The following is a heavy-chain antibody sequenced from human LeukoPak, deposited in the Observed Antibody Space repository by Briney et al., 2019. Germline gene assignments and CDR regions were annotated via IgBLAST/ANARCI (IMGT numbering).Heavy chain of an antibody. J-gene: IGHJ3*02. Sequence: SETLSLTCAVYGGSFSGYYWSWIRQPPGKGLEWIGEINHSGSTNYNPSLRSRVTISVDTSKNQFSLKLSSVTAADTAVYYCARLTPYYDFWSGYYHDAFDIWGQGTMVTVSS. D-gene: IGHD3-3*01. CDR3: ARLTPYYDFWSGYYHDAFDI. V-gene: IGHV4-34*01. CDR1: GGSFSGYY. CDR2: INHSGST.